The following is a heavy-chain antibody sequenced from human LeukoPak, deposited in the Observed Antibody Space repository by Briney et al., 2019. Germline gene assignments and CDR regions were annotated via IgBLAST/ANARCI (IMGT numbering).Heavy chain of an antibody. V-gene: IGHV3-20*01. Sequence: GGSLRLSCAASGFTFDDYGMSWVRQAPGKGLEWVSGINWNGGSTGYADSVKGRFTISRDNAKNSLYLQMNSLRAEDTALYHCARNQGALWFGELFDYWGQGTLVTVSS. CDR3: ARNQGALWFGELFDY. D-gene: IGHD3-10*01. J-gene: IGHJ4*02. CDR1: GFTFDDYG. CDR2: INWNGGST.